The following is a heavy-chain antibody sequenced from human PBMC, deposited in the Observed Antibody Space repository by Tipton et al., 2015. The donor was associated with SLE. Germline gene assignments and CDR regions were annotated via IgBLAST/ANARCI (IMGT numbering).Heavy chain of an antibody. CDR3: ARDGAYCSSTSCPGPFYDY. CDR2: VYAGGKT. D-gene: IGHD2-2*01. J-gene: IGHJ4*02. Sequence: SLRLSCAASGFDFNTYAMNWVRQPPGKGLEWVSIVYAGGKTFYADSVRGRFTISRDNSQNTVYLQMNSLRPEDTATYYCARDGAYCSSTSCPGPFYDYWGQGTLVTVSS. CDR1: GFDFNTYA. V-gene: IGHV3-23*03.